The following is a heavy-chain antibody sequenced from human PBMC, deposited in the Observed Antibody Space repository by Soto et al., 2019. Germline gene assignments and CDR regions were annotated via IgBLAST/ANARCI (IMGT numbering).Heavy chain of an antibody. CDR2: INHSGST. J-gene: IGHJ3*02. Sequence: ETLSLTCSVYGASFSGYYWSWIRQPPGKGLEWIGEINHSGSTNYNPSLKSRVTISVDTSKNQFSLKLSSVTAADTAVYYCARGRTHSSGWYSEGAFDIWGQGTMVTV. V-gene: IGHV4-34*01. D-gene: IGHD6-19*01. CDR3: ARGRTHSSGWYSEGAFDI. CDR1: GASFSGYY.